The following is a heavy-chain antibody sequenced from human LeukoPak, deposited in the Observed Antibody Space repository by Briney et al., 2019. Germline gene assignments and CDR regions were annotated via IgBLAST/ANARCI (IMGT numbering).Heavy chain of an antibody. D-gene: IGHD3-10*01. Sequence: SETLSLTCTVSGGSISSSSYYWAWIRQPPGKGLEWIGSIHHSGNTYYNPSLKSRVIISVDTSKNQFSLKLSSVTAADTAVYYCARVGSGVAQKNYHYGVDVWGQGTTVTVSS. CDR2: IHHSGNT. CDR1: GGSISSSSYY. CDR3: ARVGSGVAQKNYHYGVDV. J-gene: IGHJ6*02. V-gene: IGHV4-39*07.